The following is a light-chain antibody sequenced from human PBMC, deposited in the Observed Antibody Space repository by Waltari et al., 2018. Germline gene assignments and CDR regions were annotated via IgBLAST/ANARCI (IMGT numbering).Light chain of an antibody. CDR2: EIN. Sequence: QSALTQPRSVSGSPGQSVTISCTGTSSDVGGYNYVSWDQQLPGKAPKLIIYEINKRPSGVPDRFSGSKSGNTASLTISGLQAEDEADYYCCSYAGSYTFGVFGGGTKVTVL. J-gene: IGLJ2*01. CDR1: SSDVGGYNY. CDR3: CSYAGSYTFGV. V-gene: IGLV2-11*01.